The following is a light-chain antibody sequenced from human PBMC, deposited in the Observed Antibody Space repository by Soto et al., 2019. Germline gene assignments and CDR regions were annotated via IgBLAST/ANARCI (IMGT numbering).Light chain of an antibody. V-gene: IGKV3-15*01. CDR1: QSVSSN. CDR2: GAS. J-gene: IGKJ3*01. Sequence: EIVMTQSPATLSVSPGERATLSCRASQSVSSNLAWYQQKPGQAPRLLIDGASTRATGLTARFSGSGSGTELTLANYSLQSEDFAVYSCQRYQNGSPLTFGPGTEVDIQ. CDR3: QRYQNGSPLT.